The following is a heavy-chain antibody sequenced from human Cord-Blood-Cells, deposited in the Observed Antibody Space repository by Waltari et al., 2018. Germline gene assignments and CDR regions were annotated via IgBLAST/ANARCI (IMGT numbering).Heavy chain of an antibody. CDR3: ARDVPSNIAAAGLNWFDP. CDR2: TYYSSKWYN. V-gene: IGHV6-1*01. D-gene: IGHD6-13*01. Sequence: QVQLQQSGPGLVKPSQTLSLTCAISGDSVSSNSAAWNWIRQSPSRGLEWLGRTYYSSKWYNDYAISVKSRITINPDTSKNQFSLQLNSVTPEDTAVYYCARDVPSNIAAAGLNWFDPWGQGTLVTVSS. J-gene: IGHJ5*02. CDR1: GDSVSSNSAA.